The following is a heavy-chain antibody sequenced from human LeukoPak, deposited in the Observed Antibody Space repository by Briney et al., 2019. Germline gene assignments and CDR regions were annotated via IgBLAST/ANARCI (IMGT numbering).Heavy chain of an antibody. CDR1: GGSINSYY. CDR2: IHYSGST. Sequence: SETLSLTCTVSGGSINSYYWSCIRQPPGKGLEWIGYIHYSGSTNYNPSLKSRVTISVDTSKNQFSLKLSSVTAADTAEYYCARDGQLRNAFDIWGQGTMLTVSS. CDR3: ARDGQLRNAFDI. V-gene: IGHV4-59*01. J-gene: IGHJ3*02. D-gene: IGHD5-24*01.